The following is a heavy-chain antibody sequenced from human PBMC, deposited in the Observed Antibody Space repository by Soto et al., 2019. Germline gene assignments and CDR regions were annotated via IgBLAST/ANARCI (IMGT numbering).Heavy chain of an antibody. J-gene: IGHJ4*02. Sequence: SETLSLTCTVSGDSISSYYWNWIRQPPGKGLEWIGYIYYSGSTNYNPSLKSRVTISIDTSKNQFSLKLSSVTAADTAVYYCARVSVAGTRFDYWGQGTLVTVSS. CDR1: GDSISSYY. CDR3: ARVSVAGTRFDY. CDR2: IYYSGST. D-gene: IGHD6-19*01. V-gene: IGHV4-59*01.